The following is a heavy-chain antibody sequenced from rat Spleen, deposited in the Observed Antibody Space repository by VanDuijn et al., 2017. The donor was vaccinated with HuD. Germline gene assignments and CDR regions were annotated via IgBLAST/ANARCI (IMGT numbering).Heavy chain of an antibody. J-gene: IGHJ1*01. CDR2: MWSDGDT. D-gene: IGHD1-11*01. Sequence: QVQLKESGPGLVQPSQTLSLTCTVSGFSLPSYHVHWVRQPPGKGLERMGVMWSDGDTSYNSALKSRLSLNRDTSKSQVFLKMNSLQTEDTATYFCARDGRRPDWYFDFWGPGTMVAVSS. CDR3: ARDGRRPDWYFDF. CDR1: GFSLPSYH. V-gene: IGHV2-32*01.